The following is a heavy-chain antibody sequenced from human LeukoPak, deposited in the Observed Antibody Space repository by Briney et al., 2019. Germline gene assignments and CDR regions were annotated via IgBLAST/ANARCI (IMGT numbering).Heavy chain of an antibody. J-gene: IGHJ6*02. Sequence: GRSLRLSCAASGFTFSSYAMHWVRQAPGKGLEWVAVISYDGSNKYYADSVKGRFTISRDSSKNTLYLQMNSLRAEDTAVYYCARDREVLRFYGLGYYYYGMDVWGQGTTVTVSS. CDR2: ISYDGSNK. V-gene: IGHV3-30-3*01. D-gene: IGHD3-3*01. CDR3: ARDREVLRFYGLGYYYYGMDV. CDR1: GFTFSSYA.